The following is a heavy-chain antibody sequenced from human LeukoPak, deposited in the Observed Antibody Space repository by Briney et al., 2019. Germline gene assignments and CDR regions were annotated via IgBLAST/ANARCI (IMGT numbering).Heavy chain of an antibody. V-gene: IGHV3-30-3*01. J-gene: IGHJ4*02. CDR3: ARGPYSSGWYLDY. D-gene: IGHD6-19*01. CDR2: ISYDGSNK. Sequence: GALRLSCAASGFPFSSYAMHWVRQAPGKGLEWVAVISYDGSNKYYADSVKGRFTISRDNSKNTLYLQMNSLRAEDTAVYYCARGPYSSGWYLDYWGQGTLVTVSS. CDR1: GFPFSSYA.